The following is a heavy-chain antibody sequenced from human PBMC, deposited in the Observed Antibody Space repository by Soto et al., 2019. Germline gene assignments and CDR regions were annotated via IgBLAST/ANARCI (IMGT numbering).Heavy chain of an antibody. D-gene: IGHD6-13*01. V-gene: IGHV1-2*04. CDR1: GYTFTGYY. J-gene: IGHJ4*02. CDR2: INPNSGGT. Sequence: ASVKVSCKASGYTFTGYYMHWVRQAPGQGLEWMGWINPNSGGTNYAQKFQGWVTMTRDTSISTAYMELSRLRSDDTAVYYCARGGIAAAGTEFDYWGQGTLVTVSS. CDR3: ARGGIAAAGTEFDY.